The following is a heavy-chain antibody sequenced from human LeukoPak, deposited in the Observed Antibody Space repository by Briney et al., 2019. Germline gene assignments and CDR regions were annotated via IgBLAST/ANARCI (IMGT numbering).Heavy chain of an antibody. J-gene: IGHJ4*02. CDR2: ISDSGGST. CDR3: ASFYGSSAYYPFDY. D-gene: IGHD3-22*01. CDR1: GFAFRNNA. Sequence: GGSLRLSCVASGFAFRNNAMNWVRQAPGKGLEWVSLISDSGGSTNYADSVKGRFTISRDNSKNTLYLQMNTLRAEDTAIYYCASFYGSSAYYPFDYWGQGTLVTVFS. V-gene: IGHV3-23*01.